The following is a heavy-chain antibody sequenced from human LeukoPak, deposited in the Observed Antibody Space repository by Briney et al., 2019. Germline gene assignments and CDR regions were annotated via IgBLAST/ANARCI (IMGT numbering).Heavy chain of an antibody. CDR3: ARRYGYFDY. CDR1: GFTFTSYI. J-gene: IGHJ4*02. V-gene: IGHV3-21*01. Sequence: SGGSLRLSCAASGFTFTSYIMNWVRQAPGKGLEWVSSISSSSSYIYYAASVKGRFTISRDNAKNSLYLQMNSLRDEDTAVYYCARRYGYFDYWGQGTLVTVSS. D-gene: IGHD3-10*01. CDR2: ISSSSSYI.